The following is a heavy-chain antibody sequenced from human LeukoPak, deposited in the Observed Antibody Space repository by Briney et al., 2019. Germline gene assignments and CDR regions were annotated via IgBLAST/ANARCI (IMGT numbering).Heavy chain of an antibody. D-gene: IGHD3-10*01. CDR1: GFTFSDYS. CDR2: IDSSSSYI. J-gene: IGHJ6*04. CDR3: AKDDHGRWSSGNSLHV. V-gene: IGHV3-21*04. Sequence: PGGSLRLSCAASGFTFSDYSMTWVRQAPGKGLEWVSSIDSSSSYIFYADSMKGRFTISRDNAKNSLYLQMNSLRAEDTALYYCAKDDHGRWSSGNSLHVWGKGTTVTISS.